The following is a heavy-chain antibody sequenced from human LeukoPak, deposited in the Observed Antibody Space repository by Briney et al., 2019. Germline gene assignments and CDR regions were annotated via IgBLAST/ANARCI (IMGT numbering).Heavy chain of an antibody. D-gene: IGHD4-23*01. J-gene: IGHJ3*02. CDR2: VSQSGGA. Sequence: SETLSLTCAVSGGSFSGYLCSWIRQTPGKGLEWIGEVSQSGGASYNPSLKSRVTISVETSKNHFSLKLSSVTAADTAMYYCAGSYGGNAVGPFDIWGQGTMVTVSS. V-gene: IGHV4-34*01. CDR3: AGSYGGNAVGPFDI. CDR1: GGSFSGYL.